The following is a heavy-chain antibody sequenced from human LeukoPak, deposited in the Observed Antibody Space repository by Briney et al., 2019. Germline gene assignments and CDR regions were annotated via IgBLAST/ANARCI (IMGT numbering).Heavy chain of an antibody. CDR3: ARDQGYCTSASCRGDAFDV. CDR1: GFTFSSYW. D-gene: IGHD2-2*01. J-gene: IGHJ3*01. V-gene: IGHV3-7*01. CDR2: INQDGSEK. Sequence: GGSLRLSCAASGFTFSSYWMSWVRQAPGKGLEGVAKINQDGSEKYYVDSVKGRFTISRDNAKNSLSLQMNSLRAEDTAVYYCARDQGYCTSASCRGDAFDVWGQGSMVSVSS.